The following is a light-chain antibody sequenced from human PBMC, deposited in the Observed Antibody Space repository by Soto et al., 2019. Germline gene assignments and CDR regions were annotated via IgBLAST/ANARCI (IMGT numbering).Light chain of an antibody. J-gene: IGLJ2*01. CDR2: GNI. V-gene: IGLV1-40*01. Sequence: QAVVTQSPSVSAAPGQKVTISCSGSSSNIGNNYVSWYQQLPGTAPKLLIYGNINRPSGVPDRFSGSKSGTSASLAITGLQADDEADYYCQSYDRSLSSPIFGGGTKLTVL. CDR1: SSNIGNNY. CDR3: QSYDRSLSSPI.